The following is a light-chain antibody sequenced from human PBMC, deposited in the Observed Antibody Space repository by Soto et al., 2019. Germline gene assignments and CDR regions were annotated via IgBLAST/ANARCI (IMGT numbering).Light chain of an antibody. CDR2: FAS. CDR1: QSLTNN. Sequence: EIVMTQSPAALSVSPGEKATLSCRASQSLTNNLAWYQQKPGQGPRLLIYFASTRATGVPARFSGSGSGTEFSLTISSLQSEDFASYYSQQYSAWPLTFGGGTKVETK. CDR3: QQYSAWPLT. J-gene: IGKJ4*01. V-gene: IGKV3-15*01.